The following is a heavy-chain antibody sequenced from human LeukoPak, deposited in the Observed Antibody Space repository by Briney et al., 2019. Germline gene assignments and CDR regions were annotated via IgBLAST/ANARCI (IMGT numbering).Heavy chain of an antibody. CDR1: GFTFSSYS. CDR3: ARGAGVGY. V-gene: IGHV3-21*01. D-gene: IGHD1-26*01. CDR2: ISSSSSYI. Sequence: GGSLRLSCAASGFTFSSYSMNWVRQAPGRGLEWVSSISSSSSYIYYADSVKGRFTISRDNAKNSLYLQMNSLRAENTAEYYCARGAGVGYWGQGTLVTVSS. J-gene: IGHJ4*02.